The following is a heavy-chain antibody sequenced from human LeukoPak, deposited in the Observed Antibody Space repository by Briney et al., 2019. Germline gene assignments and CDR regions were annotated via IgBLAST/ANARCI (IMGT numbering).Heavy chain of an antibody. CDR3: ARAWSRVDAFDI. CDR1: GFTLSSYW. D-gene: IGHD2-8*02. V-gene: IGHV3-7*01. CDR2: IKQDGSEK. J-gene: IGHJ3*02. Sequence: GGSLRLSCAASGFTLSSYWMSWVRQAPGRGLEWVANIKQDGSEKYYVDSVKGRFTISRDNAKNSLYLQMNSLRAEDTAVYYCARAWSRVDAFDIWGQGTMVTVSS.